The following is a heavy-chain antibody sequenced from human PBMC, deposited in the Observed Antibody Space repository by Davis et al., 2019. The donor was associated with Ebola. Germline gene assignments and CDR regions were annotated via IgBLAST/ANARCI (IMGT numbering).Heavy chain of an antibody. CDR1: GFSLSTSGVG. CDR3: AHRRAAVTNDAFDI. D-gene: IGHD4-17*01. CDR2: IYWDDDK. J-gene: IGHJ3*02. Sequence: SGPTPAKPTQTLTLTCTFSGFSLSTSGVGVGWIRQLPGKALAWFALIYWDDDKRYSPSLKSRLTITKDTSKNQVVLTMTNIDPVNTATYYCAHRRAAVTNDAFDIWGQGTMVTVSS. V-gene: IGHV2-5*02.